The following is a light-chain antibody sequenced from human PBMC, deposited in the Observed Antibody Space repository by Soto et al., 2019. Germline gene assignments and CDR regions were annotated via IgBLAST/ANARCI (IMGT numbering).Light chain of an antibody. Sequence: DVVMTQSPLSLPVTLGQSASISCKSSQSLGYSDGNTYVNWFQQRPGQPPRRIIHKVSERDSGVPDRFSGSGSSTHLTLTISRVEAEDVSVYFCMQGTSWPFTFGRRTKVDF. CDR1: QSLGYSDGNTY. CDR2: KVS. J-gene: IGKJ3*01. CDR3: MQGTSWPFT. V-gene: IGKV2-30*01.